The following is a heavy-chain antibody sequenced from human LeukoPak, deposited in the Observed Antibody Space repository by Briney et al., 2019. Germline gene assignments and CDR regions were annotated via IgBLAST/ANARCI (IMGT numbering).Heavy chain of an antibody. CDR2: IYPGDSDT. CDR1: GYSLTSYW. D-gene: IGHD6-19*01. Sequence: GESLKISCKGSGYSLTSYWIGWVRQMPGKGLEWMGIIYPGDSDTRYSPSFQGQVTISADKSISTAYLQWSSLKASDTAMYYCATLLAVAGTYFDYWGQGTLVTVSS. V-gene: IGHV5-51*01. J-gene: IGHJ4*01. CDR3: ATLLAVAGTYFDY.